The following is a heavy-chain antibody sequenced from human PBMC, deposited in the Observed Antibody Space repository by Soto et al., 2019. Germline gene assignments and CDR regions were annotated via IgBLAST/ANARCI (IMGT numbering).Heavy chain of an antibody. J-gene: IGHJ4*02. CDR3: ARDMVGANGC. Sequence: QVQLVQSGAEVKKPGASVKVSCKASGYTFTSYYMYWVRQAPGQGLEWMGIINPSGGSTTYAQKFQGRVTMTRDTSTSTVYMELSSLRSEDTAVYYCARDMVGANGCWGQGTLVTVSS. CDR1: GYTFTSYY. D-gene: IGHD1-26*01. CDR2: INPSGGST. V-gene: IGHV1-46*01.